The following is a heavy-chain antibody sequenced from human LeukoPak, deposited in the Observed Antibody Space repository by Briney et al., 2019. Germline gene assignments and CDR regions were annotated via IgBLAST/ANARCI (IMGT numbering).Heavy chain of an antibody. V-gene: IGHV3-72*01. CDR3: TTGLTGTTDY. CDR2: TRNKAISHTT. D-gene: IGHD1-7*01. CDR1: GFTFSDHY. J-gene: IGHJ4*02. Sequence: SGGSLRLSCAASGFTFSDHYMDWVRQAPGKGLEWVGRTRNKAISHTTEYAASVKGRFTISRDDSKNSLYLQMNSLKTEDTAVYYCTTGLTGTTDYWGQGTLVTVSS.